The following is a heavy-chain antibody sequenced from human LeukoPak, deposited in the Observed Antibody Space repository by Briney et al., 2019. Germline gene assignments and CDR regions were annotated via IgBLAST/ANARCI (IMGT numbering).Heavy chain of an antibody. CDR3: ASLANWGFTEKDY. CDR2: ISSSGSTI. CDR1: GFTFSSYE. Sequence: GGSLRLSCAASGFTFSSYEMNWVRQAPGKGLEWVSYISSSGSTIYYADSVKGRFTISRDNAKNSLYLQMNSLRTEDTAVYYCASLANWGFTEKDYWGQGTLVTVSS. D-gene: IGHD7-27*01. J-gene: IGHJ4*02. V-gene: IGHV3-48*03.